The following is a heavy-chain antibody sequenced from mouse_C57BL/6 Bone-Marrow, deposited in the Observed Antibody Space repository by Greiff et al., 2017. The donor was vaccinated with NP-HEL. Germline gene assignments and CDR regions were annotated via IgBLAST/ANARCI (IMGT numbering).Heavy chain of an antibody. CDR3: ARLMDY. J-gene: IGHJ4*01. CDR1: GFTFSSYT. Sequence: EVNVVESGGGLVKPGGSLKLSCAASGFTFSSYTMSWVRQTPEKRLEWVATISGGGGNTYYPDSVKGRFTISRDNAKNTLYLQMSSLRSEDTALYYCARLMDYWGQGTSVTVSS. CDR2: ISGGGGNT. V-gene: IGHV5-9*01.